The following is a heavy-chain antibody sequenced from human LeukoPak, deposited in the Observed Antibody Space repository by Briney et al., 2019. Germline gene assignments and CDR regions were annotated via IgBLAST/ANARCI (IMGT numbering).Heavy chain of an antibody. CDR1: GESFSGYY. CDR3: ARGGPGQQLVLVY. V-gene: IGHV4-34*01. Sequence: SETLSLTCAVYGESFSGYYWSWIRQPPGKGLEWIGEVNHSGSTNYNPSLKSRVTISVDTSKYQFSLKLSSVTAADTAVYYCARGGPGQQLVLVYWGQGTLVTVSS. D-gene: IGHD6-13*01. CDR2: VNHSGST. J-gene: IGHJ4*02.